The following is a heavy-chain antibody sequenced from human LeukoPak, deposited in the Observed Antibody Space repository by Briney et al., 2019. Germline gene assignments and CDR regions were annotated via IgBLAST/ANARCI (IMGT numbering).Heavy chain of an antibody. CDR1: GGSISSYY. J-gene: IGHJ3*02. D-gene: IGHD6-19*01. CDR2: IYTSGST. CDR3: ASLSSGWYNDAFDI. V-gene: IGHV4-4*07. Sequence: SETLSLTCTVSGGSISSYYWSWIRQPAGKGLEWIGRIYTSGSTNYNPSLKSRVTMSVDTSKNQFSLKLSSVTAADTAVYYCASLSSGWYNDAFDIWGQGTMATVSS.